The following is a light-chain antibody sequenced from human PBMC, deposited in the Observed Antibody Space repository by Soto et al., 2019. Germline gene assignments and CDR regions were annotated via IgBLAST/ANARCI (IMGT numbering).Light chain of an antibody. CDR1: QSVSSNY. Sequence: EIVMTQSPATLSVSPGEGATLSCRASQSVSSNYLAWYQQKPGQAPRLLIYGASSRATGIPDRFSGGGSGTDFTLTINRLEPEDFAVYYCQQYGRSPLTFGGGTKVDIK. V-gene: IGKV3-20*01. CDR3: QQYGRSPLT. CDR2: GAS. J-gene: IGKJ4*01.